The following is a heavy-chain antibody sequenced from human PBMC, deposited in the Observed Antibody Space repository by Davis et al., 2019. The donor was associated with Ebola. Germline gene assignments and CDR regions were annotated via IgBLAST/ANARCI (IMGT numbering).Heavy chain of an antibody. CDR2: IYSGDST. D-gene: IGHD4-17*01. Sequence: PGGSLRLSCAASGFTVSSNYMSWVRQAPGKGLEWVSIIYSGDSTYYADSVKGRFTISRDNSKNTLYLQMNSLRDEDTAVYYCARSTVMDYWGQGTLVTVSS. CDR3: ARSTVMDY. CDR1: GFTVSSNY. V-gene: IGHV3-66*01. J-gene: IGHJ4*02.